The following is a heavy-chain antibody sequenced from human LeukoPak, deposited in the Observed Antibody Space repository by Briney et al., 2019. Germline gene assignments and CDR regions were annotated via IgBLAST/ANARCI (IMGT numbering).Heavy chain of an antibody. CDR2: ISYDGSNK. Sequence: GGSLRLSCAASGFTFSSYSMNWVRQAPGKGLEWVAVISYDGSNKYYADSVKGRFTISRDNSKNTLYLQMNSLRAEDTAVYYCARASSSGYWGQGTLVTVSS. J-gene: IGHJ4*02. CDR1: GFTFSSYS. CDR3: ARASSSGY. V-gene: IGHV3-30*03. D-gene: IGHD6-6*01.